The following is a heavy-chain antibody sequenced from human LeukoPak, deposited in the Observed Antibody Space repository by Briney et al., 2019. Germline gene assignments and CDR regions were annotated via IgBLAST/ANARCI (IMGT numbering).Heavy chain of an antibody. CDR3: ARGAKYCSGSNCYDYDKLFDS. Sequence: GGSLRLSCAASGFTFSNYWMSWVRQAPGKGLEWVANIKQDGSEKYYVDSVKGRFTISRDNTKNSLYLQMTSLRAEDTAMFYCARGAKYCSGSNCYDYDKLFDSWGQGTLVTVSS. CDR2: IKQDGSEK. J-gene: IGHJ4*02. CDR1: GFTFSNYW. D-gene: IGHD2-15*01. V-gene: IGHV3-7*01.